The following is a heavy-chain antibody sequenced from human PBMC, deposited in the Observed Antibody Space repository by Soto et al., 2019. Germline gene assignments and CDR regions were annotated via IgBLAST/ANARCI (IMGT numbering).Heavy chain of an antibody. D-gene: IGHD1-26*01. CDR2: ISPYNGNT. CDR1: GYTFTTYG. J-gene: IGHJ6*02. V-gene: IGHV1-18*01. CDR3: ARGAPSWAYGMDV. Sequence: QVQLVQSGAEVKKPGASVKVSCEASGYTFTTYGISWVRQAPGQGLEWMGWISPYNGNTNYAQKFQGRVTMTTDTSPSTAYMDLRSLRSDDTAVYYCARGAPSWAYGMDVWGQGTTVTVSS.